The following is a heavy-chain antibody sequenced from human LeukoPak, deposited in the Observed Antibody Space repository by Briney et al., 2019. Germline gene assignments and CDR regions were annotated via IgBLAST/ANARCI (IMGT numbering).Heavy chain of an antibody. Sequence: ASVNVSCKASGYTFTSYGISWVRQAPGQGREWMGWISVYNGNTNYAQKLQGRVTMTTDTSTSTAYMELRSLRSDATAVYYCARGPGPYLDHWGQGTLVTVSS. J-gene: IGHJ4*02. V-gene: IGHV1-18*01. CDR3: ARGPGPYLDH. CDR2: ISVYNGNT. D-gene: IGHD7-27*01. CDR1: GYTFTSYG.